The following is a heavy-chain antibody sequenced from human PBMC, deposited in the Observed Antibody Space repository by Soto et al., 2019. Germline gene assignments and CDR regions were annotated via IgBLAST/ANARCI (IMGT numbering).Heavy chain of an antibody. CDR3: ARVYYYDSSGYIGLYYFDY. D-gene: IGHD3-22*01. J-gene: IGHJ4*02. Sequence: QVQLQESGPGLVKPSETLSLTCTVSGGSISSYYWSWIRQSPGKGLEWIGYIYNSGRTKYNPSLKSRVTGSGDPSKNQFCLKLSSVTAADTAVYYCARVYYYDSSGYIGLYYFDYWGQGPLVTVSS. V-gene: IGHV4-59*01. CDR2: IYNSGRT. CDR1: GGSISSYY.